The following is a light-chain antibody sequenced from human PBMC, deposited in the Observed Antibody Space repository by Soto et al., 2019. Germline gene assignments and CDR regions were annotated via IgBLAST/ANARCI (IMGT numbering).Light chain of an antibody. Sequence: VMTQSPATLSVSPGESVTLSCRASQSIGSNLAWFQQKRGQTPRLLIYGASARATGVPDRFSGSGSGTEFTLTISSLQSEDCAVYYCQQYDNWPRTFGQGTKVEIK. CDR2: GAS. V-gene: IGKV3-15*01. CDR1: QSIGSN. J-gene: IGKJ1*01. CDR3: QQYDNWPRT.